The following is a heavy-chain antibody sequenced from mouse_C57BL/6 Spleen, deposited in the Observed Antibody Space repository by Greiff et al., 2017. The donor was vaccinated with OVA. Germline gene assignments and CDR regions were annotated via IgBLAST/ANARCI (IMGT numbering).Heavy chain of an antibody. CDR1: GYAFSSSW. Sequence: VQLQQSGPELVKPGASVKISCTASGYAFSSSWMNWVKQRPGKGLEWIGRIYPGDGDTKYNGKFKGKATLTADKSSSTAYMQLSSLTSEDSAVYFCARDYGSSYGYFDVWGTGTTVTVSS. J-gene: IGHJ1*03. CDR2: IYPGDGDT. D-gene: IGHD1-1*01. V-gene: IGHV1-82*01. CDR3: ARDYGSSYGYFDV.